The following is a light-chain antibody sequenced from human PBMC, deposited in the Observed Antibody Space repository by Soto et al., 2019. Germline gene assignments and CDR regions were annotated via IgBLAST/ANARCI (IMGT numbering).Light chain of an antibody. CDR3: QQSGDTPPWT. CDR1: QSIRIY. CDR2: AAS. J-gene: IGKJ1*01. Sequence: DIQITQSPSSLSASVCETFTITCRLSQSIRIYLHWSQQKPGKAPELLIFAASSLQSGVPSRFSGSGSGTDFTLTISSLQPEDFATYYCQQSGDTPPWTFGQGTKVDIK. V-gene: IGKV1-39*01.